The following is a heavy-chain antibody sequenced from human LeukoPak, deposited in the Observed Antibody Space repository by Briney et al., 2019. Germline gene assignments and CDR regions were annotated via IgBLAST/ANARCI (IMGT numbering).Heavy chain of an antibody. V-gene: IGHV1-46*01. CDR1: GYTFTSYY. CDR3: ARSDHFEVAAKRDWYFDL. Sequence: ASVKVSCEASGYTFTSYYMHCVRQAPGQGLEWMGIINPSGGSTRYAQKFQGRVTMTRDMSTSTVYMELSSLRSEDTAVYYCARSDHFEVAAKRDWYFDLWGRGTLVTVSS. D-gene: IGHD2-15*01. CDR2: INPSGGST. J-gene: IGHJ2*01.